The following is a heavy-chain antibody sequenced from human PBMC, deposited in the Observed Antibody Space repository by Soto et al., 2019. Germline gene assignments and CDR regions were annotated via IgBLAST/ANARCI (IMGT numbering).Heavy chain of an antibody. CDR3: VREDGLVGSNSAFDY. V-gene: IGHV1-8*01. CDR2: VNPSSGNT. D-gene: IGHD1-26*01. CDR1: GYTFTSYD. J-gene: IGHJ4*02. Sequence: ASVKVSGTASGYTFTSYDIHCVRQATEQGLEWMGWVNPSSGNTGYALEFRGRLTMTRDTSISTAYMELSSLRVEDTAVYYCVREDGLVGSNSAFDYWGQGTLVTVSS.